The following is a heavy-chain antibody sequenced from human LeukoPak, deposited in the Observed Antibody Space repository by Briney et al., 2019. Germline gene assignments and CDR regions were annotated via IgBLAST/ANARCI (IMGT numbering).Heavy chain of an antibody. D-gene: IGHD3-16*01. CDR1: GFIFSAYI. CDR2: FRKKKERYTS. V-gene: IGHV3-72*01. Sequence: GGSLRLSCAASGFIFSAYIMDWVRQATGKGREWLARFRKKKERYTSEYAASVIGRFGVSRDELKDSMFLQINSLETEHTAVYYCTREGGEGDYTAFDIWGQGTMVTVPS. CDR3: TREGGEGDYTAFDI. J-gene: IGHJ3*02.